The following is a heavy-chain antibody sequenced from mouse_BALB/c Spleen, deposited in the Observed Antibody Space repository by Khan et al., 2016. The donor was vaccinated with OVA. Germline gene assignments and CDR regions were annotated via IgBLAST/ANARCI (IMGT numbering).Heavy chain of an antibody. CDR3: AREEALYYFDY. J-gene: IGHJ2*01. Sequence: QVQLKQSGAELVRPGASVKPSCKTSGYIFTSYWIHWVKQRSGQGLEWIARIYPGTDNTYYSEKLKDKASLTADKSSSTAYLQLTSLKSEDSAVYFCAREEALYYFDYWGQGTTLTVSS. V-gene: IGHV1-76*01. CDR1: GYIFTSYW. CDR2: IYPGTDNT. D-gene: IGHD1-1*01.